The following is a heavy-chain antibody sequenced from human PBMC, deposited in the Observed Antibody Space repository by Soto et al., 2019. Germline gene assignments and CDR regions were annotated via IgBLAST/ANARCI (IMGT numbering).Heavy chain of an antibody. V-gene: IGHV4-30-2*01. CDR2: IYHSGST. CDR1: GGSISSGGYS. D-gene: IGHD3-22*01. J-gene: IGHJ3*02. Sequence: QLQLQESGSGLVKPSQTLSLTCAVSGGSISSGGYSWSWIRQPPGKGLEWIGYIYHSGSTYYNPSLKLRVTISVDRSKNQFSLTLSSVTAADTAVYYCATTRSEYYYDSSGYAFDIWGQGTMVTVSS. CDR3: ATTRSEYYYDSSGYAFDI.